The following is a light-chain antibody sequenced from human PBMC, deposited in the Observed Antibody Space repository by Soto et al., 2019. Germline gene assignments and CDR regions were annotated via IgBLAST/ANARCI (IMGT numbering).Light chain of an antibody. J-gene: IGLJ1*01. V-gene: IGLV2-14*01. Sequence: QSALTQPASVSGSPGQSITISCTGTSSDVGTYNYVSWYQQHPGKAPKLLIYEVSNRPSGVSNRFSGSKSGNTASLTISGLQSEDEADYYCSSDTGSSSCYVFGTGTKVTV. CDR1: SSDVGTYNY. CDR2: EVS. CDR3: SSDTGSSSCYV.